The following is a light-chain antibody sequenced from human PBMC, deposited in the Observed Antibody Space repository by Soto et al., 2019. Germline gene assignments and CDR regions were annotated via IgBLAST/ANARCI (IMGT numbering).Light chain of an antibody. CDR1: QGIGHD. Sequence: DIQMTQSPSSLSASVGDRVTITCRASQGIGHDLGWYQQKPGKAPKLLIYTASNLQGGVPARFSGSGSGTNFTLTITSLQPEDFATYYCLQNKSYPVTFGQGTKVEIK. CDR2: TAS. J-gene: IGKJ1*01. CDR3: LQNKSYPVT. V-gene: IGKV1-17*01.